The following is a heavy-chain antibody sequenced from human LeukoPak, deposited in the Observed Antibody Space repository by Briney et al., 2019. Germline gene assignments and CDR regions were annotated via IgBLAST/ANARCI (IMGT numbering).Heavy chain of an antibody. Sequence: SETLSLTCTVSDGSFVNYYWSWIRQPPGKGLEWIGNIYYSGSTNYKPSLKSRVTISVDTSKNQFSLKLSSVTAADTAVYYCAIGVDYYDSSGYYDFDYWGQGTLVTVSS. V-gene: IGHV4-59*01. J-gene: IGHJ4*02. CDR2: IYYSGST. CDR1: DGSFVNYY. CDR3: AIGVDYYDSSGYYDFDY. D-gene: IGHD3-22*01.